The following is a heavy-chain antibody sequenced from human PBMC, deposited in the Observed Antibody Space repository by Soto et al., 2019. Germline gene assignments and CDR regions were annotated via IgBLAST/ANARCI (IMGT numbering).Heavy chain of an antibody. CDR1: GFNFTRYS. Sequence: EVQLVESGGGLVKPGGSLRLSCAASGFNFTRYSMNWVRQAPGKGLEWVASICSTTNHIYYGDSMKGRFTISRDNAKNSLYLEMKSLRAEDTAVYYCSRESEDLTSNFDYWGQGPLVTVAS. V-gene: IGHV3-21*06. CDR3: SRESEDLTSNFDY. CDR2: ICSTTNHI. J-gene: IGHJ4*02.